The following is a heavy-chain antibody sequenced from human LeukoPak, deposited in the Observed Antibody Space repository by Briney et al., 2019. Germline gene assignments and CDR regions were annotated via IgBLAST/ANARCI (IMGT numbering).Heavy chain of an antibody. D-gene: IGHD2-15*01. J-gene: IGHJ4*02. CDR3: ARDSWEYCSGGSCYHFDY. CDR2: ISYDGSNK. V-gene: IGHV3-30-3*01. CDR1: GFTFSSYA. Sequence: PGGSLRLSCAASGFTFSSYAMHWVRQAPGKGLEWVAVISYDGSNKYYADSVKGRFTISRDNSKNTLYLQMNSLRAEDTAVYYCARDSWEYCSGGSCYHFDYWGQGTLVTVSS.